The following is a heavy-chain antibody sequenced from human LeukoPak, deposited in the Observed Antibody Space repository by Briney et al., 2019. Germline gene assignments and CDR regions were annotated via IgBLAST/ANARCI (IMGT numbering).Heavy chain of an antibody. J-gene: IGHJ3*02. CDR3: ARAGDAFDI. V-gene: IGHV3-33*01. CDR1: GFTFSSYG. CDR2: IWYDGSDK. Sequence: GGSLRLSCAASGFTFSSYGMHWVRQAPGKGLEWVAVIWYDGSDKYYTDSVKGRFTISRDNSKNTLYLQMNSLRAEDTATYYCARAGDAFDIWGQGTMVTVSS.